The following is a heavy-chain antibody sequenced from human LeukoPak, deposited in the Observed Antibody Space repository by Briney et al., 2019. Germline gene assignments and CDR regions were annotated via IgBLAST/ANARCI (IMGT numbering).Heavy chain of an antibody. CDR2: IYTSGST. Sequence: SETLSLTCTVSGGSISSGSYYWSWIRQPAGKGLEWIGRIYTSGSTNSNPSRKSRVTISVDTSKNHFSLNLSSLAAADRSVYYCARVSLWGLIVVVAATGWFDPWGQGTLVTVS. D-gene: IGHD2-15*01. CDR3: ARVSLWGLIVVVAATGWFDP. CDR1: GGSISSGSYY. J-gene: IGHJ5*02. V-gene: IGHV4-61*02.